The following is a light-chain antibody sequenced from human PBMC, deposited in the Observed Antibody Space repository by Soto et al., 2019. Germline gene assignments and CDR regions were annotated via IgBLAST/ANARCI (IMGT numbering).Light chain of an antibody. Sequence: QSALTQPASVSGSPGQSITISCTGTSSDVGGYNYVSWYQQHPGKAPKLMIYDVSNRPSGVSNRFSGSKSGNTASLTISGLQAEDEADYYCGSYTSSSTLGVFGTGTMVTVL. V-gene: IGLV2-14*01. CDR1: SSDVGGYNY. CDR2: DVS. J-gene: IGLJ1*01. CDR3: GSYTSSSTLGV.